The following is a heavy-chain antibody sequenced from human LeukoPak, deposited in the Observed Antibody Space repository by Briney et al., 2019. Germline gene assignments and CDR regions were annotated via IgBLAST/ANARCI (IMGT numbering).Heavy chain of an antibody. CDR3: AKDYSHLWFGELAH. V-gene: IGHV3-30*02. Sequence: GGSLSLSCAASGFTFSSYGMHWVRQAPGKGLEWVAFIRYDGSNKYYADSVKGRFTISRDNSKNTLYLQMNSLRAEDTAVYYCAKDYSHLWFGELAHWGQGTLVTVSS. D-gene: IGHD3-10*01. CDR1: GFTFSSYG. J-gene: IGHJ4*02. CDR2: IRYDGSNK.